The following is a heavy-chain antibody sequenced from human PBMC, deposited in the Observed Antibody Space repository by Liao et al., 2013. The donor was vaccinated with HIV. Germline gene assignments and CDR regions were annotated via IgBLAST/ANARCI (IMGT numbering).Heavy chain of an antibody. CDR3: ARSMVIRPNWFDP. V-gene: IGHV4-4*07. J-gene: IGHJ5*02. CDR2: IYTSGST. D-gene: IGHD3-22*01. Sequence: QVQLQESGPGLVKPSETLSLTCTVSGGSISSYYWSWIRQPAGKGLEWIGRIYTSGSTNYNPSLKSRVTISIDTSKNQFSLKLNSVTAADTAVYYCARSMVIRPNWFDPWGQGTQVTVSS. CDR1: GGSISSYY.